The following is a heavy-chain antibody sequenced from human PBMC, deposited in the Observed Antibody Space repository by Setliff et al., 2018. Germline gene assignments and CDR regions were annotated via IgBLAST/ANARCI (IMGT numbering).Heavy chain of an antibody. CDR2: TSYTGST. CDR3: ARSLSSGSYWNPRPFYSDS. J-gene: IGHJ4*02. CDR1: GGSISSYY. D-gene: IGHD3-10*01. V-gene: IGHV4-59*08. Sequence: SETLSLTCTVSGGSISSYYWSWIRQPPGKGLEWIAYTSYTGSTNYNPSLKTRVTISVDTSKNQFSLKLTSVTAADTAVYFCARSLSSGSYWNPRPFYSDSWGQGTLVTVSS.